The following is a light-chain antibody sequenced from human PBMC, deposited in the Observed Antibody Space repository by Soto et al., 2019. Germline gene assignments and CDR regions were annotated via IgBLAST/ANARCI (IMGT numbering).Light chain of an antibody. CDR1: SRDVGGYNY. V-gene: IGLV2-8*01. CDR2: EVT. J-gene: IGLJ3*02. Sequence: HSALTQPPSASGSPGQSVTISCTGTSRDVGGYNYVSWYQQYPGRAPKLMIYEVTKRPSGVPDRFSGSKSGNTASLTVSGLQAEDEADYYCSSYAASNNFYFVFGGGTKLTVL. CDR3: SSYAASNNFYFV.